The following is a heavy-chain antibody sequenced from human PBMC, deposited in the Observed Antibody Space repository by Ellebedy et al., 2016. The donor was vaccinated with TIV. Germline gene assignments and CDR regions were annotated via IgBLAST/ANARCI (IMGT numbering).Heavy chain of an antibody. D-gene: IGHD4-23*01. CDR3: ARDPVGVGPAFDV. CDR2: ITESGGNT. J-gene: IGHJ3*01. Sequence: PGGSLRLSSAASGLTFSSHAMSWVRQAPGKGLEWVSSITESGGNTYYADSVKGRFTISRDNSKDTLFLQMNSLRAEDTAIYFCARDPVGVGPAFDVWGQGTMVTVSS. CDR1: GLTFSSHA. V-gene: IGHV3-23*01.